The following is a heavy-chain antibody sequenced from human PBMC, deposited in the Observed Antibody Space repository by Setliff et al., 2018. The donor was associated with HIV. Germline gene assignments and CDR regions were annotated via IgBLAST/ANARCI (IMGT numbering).Heavy chain of an antibody. V-gene: IGHV4-34*01. Sequence: PSETLSLTCAVYGGSFSGYYWTWIRQPPGKGLEWIGEINRSGSSKYNPYLKSRVTMSIDTAKKQFSLRLSSVTAADTAVYYCATAAEAYYDDSSGYPIGIRFDYWGQGTLVTVSS. CDR2: INRSGSS. CDR1: GGSFSGYY. J-gene: IGHJ4*02. CDR3: ATAAEAYYDDSSGYPIGIRFDY. D-gene: IGHD3-22*01.